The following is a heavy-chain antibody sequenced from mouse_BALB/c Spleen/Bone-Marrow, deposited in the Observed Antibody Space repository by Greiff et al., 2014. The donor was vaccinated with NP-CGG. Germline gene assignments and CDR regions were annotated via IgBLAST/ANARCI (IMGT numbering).Heavy chain of an antibody. CDR2: IDPANGNT. V-gene: IGHV14-3*02. CDR1: GFNIKETY. CDR3: ARSSSGSWFAY. Sequence: GQLKEAWGELVKPGGSVKLSCTASGFNIKETYMHWGKQRPEQGLEGIGRIDPANGNTKYDPKFQGKATITADTSSNTAYLQLSSLTSEDTAVYYCARSSSGSWFAYWGQGTLVTVSA. D-gene: IGHD3-1*01. J-gene: IGHJ3*01.